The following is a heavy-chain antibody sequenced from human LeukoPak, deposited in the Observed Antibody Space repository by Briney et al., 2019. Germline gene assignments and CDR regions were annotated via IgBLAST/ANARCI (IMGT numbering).Heavy chain of an antibody. Sequence: PGGSLRLSCAASGFTFSSYAMSWVRQAPGKGLEWVSAISGSGGSIYYADSVKGRFTISRDNAKNSLYLQMNSLRAEDTAVYYCARDGRSYDFWSGYYNWFDPWGQGTLVTVSS. V-gene: IGHV3-23*01. D-gene: IGHD3-3*01. CDR2: ISGSGGSI. J-gene: IGHJ5*02. CDR3: ARDGRSYDFWSGYYNWFDP. CDR1: GFTFSSYA.